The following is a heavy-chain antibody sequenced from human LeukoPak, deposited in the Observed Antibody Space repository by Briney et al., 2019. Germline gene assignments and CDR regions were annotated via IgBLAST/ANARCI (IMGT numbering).Heavy chain of an antibody. V-gene: IGHV4-59*08. Sequence: SETLSLTCTVSGGSIINSYWSWIRQPPGKGLEWIGYISFGGSPNYSPSLKSRVTMSVDTPENQFSLKLSSVTAADTAVYYCARHEVVVPFFDYWGQGTLVTVSS. D-gene: IGHD2-15*01. CDR3: ARHEVVVPFFDY. J-gene: IGHJ4*02. CDR2: ISFGGSP. CDR1: GGSIINSY.